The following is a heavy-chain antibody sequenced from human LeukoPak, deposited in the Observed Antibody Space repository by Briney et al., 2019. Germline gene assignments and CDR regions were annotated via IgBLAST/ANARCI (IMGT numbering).Heavy chain of an antibody. CDR3: AKSDVVVPAARRVWGAFDI. V-gene: IGHV3-23*01. Sequence: GGSLRLSCAASGFTFSSYAMSWVRQAPGKGLEWVSAISGSGGSTYYADSVKGRFTISRDNSKNTLCLQMNSLRAEDTAVYYCAKSDVVVPAARRVWGAFDIWGQGTMVTASS. D-gene: IGHD2-2*01. J-gene: IGHJ3*02. CDR1: GFTFSSYA. CDR2: ISGSGGST.